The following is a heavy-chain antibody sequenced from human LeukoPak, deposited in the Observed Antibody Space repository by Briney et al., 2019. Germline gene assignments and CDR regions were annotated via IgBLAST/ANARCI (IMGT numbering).Heavy chain of an antibody. Sequence: SVKLSCKASGGTFSSYAISWVRQAPGQALEWMGGIIPIFGTTNYAQKFQDRVTITAEKSTSTAYMELRSLRSEDTAVYYCARVVGLTGYSSSWYSGYYYYMDVWGKGTTVTVSS. CDR1: GGTFSSYA. CDR3: ARVVGLTGYSSSWYSGYYYYMDV. V-gene: IGHV1-69*06. CDR2: IIPIFGTT. J-gene: IGHJ6*03. D-gene: IGHD6-13*01.